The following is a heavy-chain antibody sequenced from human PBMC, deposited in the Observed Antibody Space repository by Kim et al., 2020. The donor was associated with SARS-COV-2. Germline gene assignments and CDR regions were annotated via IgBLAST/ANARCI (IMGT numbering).Heavy chain of an antibody. CDR3: ARTTVGAFDI. D-gene: IGHD4-17*01. Sequence: SETLSLTCTASGYSISSGYYWGWIRQPPGKGLEWIGNIYHSARTYYNPSLKSRVTISVDTSKNQLSLKLSSVTAADTAVYYCARTTVGAFDIWGLGTMVAVSS. CDR1: GYSISSGYY. V-gene: IGHV4-38-2*02. CDR2: IYHSART. J-gene: IGHJ3*02.